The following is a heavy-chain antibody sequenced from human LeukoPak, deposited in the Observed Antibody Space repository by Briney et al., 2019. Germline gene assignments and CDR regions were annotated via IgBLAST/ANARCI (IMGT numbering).Heavy chain of an antibody. CDR1: GYSFTGYV. CDR3: AIEGLHIVVVTAAMRGEYDP. V-gene: IGHV1-18*01. CDR2: ISAYNGNT. Sequence: ASVKVSCKASGYSFTGYVICWVRQAPGQGLEWMGWISAYNGNTNYAQKLQGRVTMTTDTSTSTAYMELRSLRSDDTALYYCAIEGLHIVVVTAAMRGEYDPWGQGTLVTVSS. J-gene: IGHJ5*02. D-gene: IGHD2-2*01.